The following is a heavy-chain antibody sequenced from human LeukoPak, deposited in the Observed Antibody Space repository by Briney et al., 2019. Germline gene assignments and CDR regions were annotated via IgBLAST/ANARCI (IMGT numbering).Heavy chain of an antibody. D-gene: IGHD3-10*01. V-gene: IGHV3-30-3*01. CDR3: ARSITMVRGANSPHFDY. Sequence: GRSLRLSCAASGFTFSSYAMHWVRQAPGKGLEWVAVISYDGSNKYYADSVKGRFTISRDNSKNTLYLQMNSLRAEDTAVCYCARSITMVRGANSPHFDYWGQGTLVTVSS. J-gene: IGHJ4*02. CDR2: ISYDGSNK. CDR1: GFTFSSYA.